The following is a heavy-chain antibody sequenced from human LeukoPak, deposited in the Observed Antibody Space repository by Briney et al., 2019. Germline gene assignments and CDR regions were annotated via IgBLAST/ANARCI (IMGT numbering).Heavy chain of an antibody. CDR1: GFTFSSYE. J-gene: IGHJ4*02. D-gene: IGHD6-19*01. CDR3: ARRSGIAVAGAFDY. CDR2: ISSSGSTI. Sequence: GGSLRLSCAASGFTFSSYEMNWVRQAPGKGLEWVSYISSSGSTIYYADSVKGRFTISRDNAKNSLYLQMNSLRAEDTAVYYCARRSGIAVAGAFDYWGQGTLVTVSS. V-gene: IGHV3-48*03.